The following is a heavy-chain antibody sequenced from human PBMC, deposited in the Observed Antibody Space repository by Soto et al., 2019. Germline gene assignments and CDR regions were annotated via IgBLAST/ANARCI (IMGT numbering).Heavy chain of an antibody. J-gene: IGHJ6*02. CDR2: IKSKTDDGTT. D-gene: IGHD2-2*01. V-gene: IGHV3-15*01. Sequence: GGSLRLSCTVSGFTFSNAWMAWVRQAPGKGLEWVGRIKSKTDDGTTDYAAPVKGRFTISRDDSRNTLYLQMNSLKTEDTAVYYCTTDSSSWAYYYYYGMDVWGQGTTVTVSS. CDR3: TTDSSSWAYYYYYGMDV. CDR1: GFTFSNAW.